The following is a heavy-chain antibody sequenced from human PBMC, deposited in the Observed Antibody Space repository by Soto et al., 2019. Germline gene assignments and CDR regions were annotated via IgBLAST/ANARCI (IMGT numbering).Heavy chain of an antibody. CDR1: GYSFTGYW. J-gene: IGHJ4*02. CDR2: INPADSDT. D-gene: IGHD5-12*01. CDR3: ARQGYGAYDY. Sequence: GESVKISCQVSGYSFTGYWIGWVRQMPGKGLEWMGIINPADSDTTYSPSFQGQVTISADKSISTAYLQWSSLKASDTAMYFCARQGYGAYDYWGQGTLVTVSS. V-gene: IGHV5-51*01.